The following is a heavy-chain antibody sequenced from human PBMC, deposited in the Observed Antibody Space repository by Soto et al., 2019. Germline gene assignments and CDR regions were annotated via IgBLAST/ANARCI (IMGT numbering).Heavy chain of an antibody. CDR2: IYYSGST. Sequence: SETLSLTCTVSGGSVSSGSYYWSWIRQPPGKGLEWIGYIYYSGSTNYNPSLKSRVTISVDTSKNQFSLKLSSVTAADTVVYYCAGDSNSSGWWNTYYYGMDVWGQGTTVTVSS. J-gene: IGHJ6*01. D-gene: IGHD6-19*01. CDR1: GGSVSSGSYY. V-gene: IGHV4-61*01. CDR3: AGDSNSSGWWNTYYYGMDV.